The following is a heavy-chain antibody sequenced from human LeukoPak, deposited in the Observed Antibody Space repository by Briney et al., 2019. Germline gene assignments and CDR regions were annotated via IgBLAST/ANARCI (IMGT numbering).Heavy chain of an antibody. CDR3: ARDPLGYCSSTSCFHVV. CDR2: IKQDGCEK. V-gene: IGHV3-7*01. J-gene: IGHJ3*01. CDR1: GFTFSSYW. Sequence: GGSLRLSCAASGFTFSSYWMSWVRQAPGKGLEWVANIKQDGCEKYYVDSVKGRFTISRDNAKNSLYLQMNSLRAEDTAVYYCARDPLGYCSSTSCFHVVWGQGTMVTVSS. D-gene: IGHD2-2*01.